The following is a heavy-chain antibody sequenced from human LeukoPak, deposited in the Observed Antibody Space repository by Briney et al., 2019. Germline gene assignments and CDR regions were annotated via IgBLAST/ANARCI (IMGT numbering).Heavy chain of an antibody. J-gene: IGHJ4*02. D-gene: IGHD3-22*01. CDR1: GYTFTSYY. CDR3: ARDLYYYDSSGSPTPNY. Sequence: GASVKVSCKASGYTFTSYYMHWVRQAPGQGLEWMGIINPSGGSTSYAQKFQGRVTMTRDTSTSTVYMELSSLRSEDTAVYYCARDLYYYDSSGSPTPNYWGQGTLVTVSS. CDR2: INPSGGST. V-gene: IGHV1-46*01.